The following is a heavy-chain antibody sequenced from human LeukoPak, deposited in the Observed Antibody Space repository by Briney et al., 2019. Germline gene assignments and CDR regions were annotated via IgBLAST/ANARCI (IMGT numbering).Heavy chain of an antibody. CDR2: IYYSGST. D-gene: IGHD2-8*02. V-gene: IGHV4-39*07. CDR1: GSSISSSSYY. Sequence: PSETLSLTCTVSGSSISSSSYYWGWIRQPPGKGLEWIGSIYYSGSTYYNPSLKSRVTISVDTSKNQFSLKLSSVTAADTAVYYCARDLVAWFDPWGQGTLVTVSS. CDR3: ARDLVAWFDP. J-gene: IGHJ5*02.